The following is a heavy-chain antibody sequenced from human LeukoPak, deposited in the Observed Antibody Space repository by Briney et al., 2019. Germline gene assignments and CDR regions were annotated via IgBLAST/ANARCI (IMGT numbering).Heavy chain of an antibody. CDR1: GGSISSSNW. J-gene: IGHJ4*02. D-gene: IGHD2-15*01. CDR3: ARGSRSGGSCYSFDY. Sequence: SGTLSLTCAVSGGSISSSNWWSWVRQPPGKGLEWIGEIYHSGSTNYNPSLKSRVTISVDKSKNQFSLKLSSVTAADTAVYYCARGSRSGGSCYSFDYWGQGTLVTVSS. V-gene: IGHV4-4*02. CDR2: IYHSGST.